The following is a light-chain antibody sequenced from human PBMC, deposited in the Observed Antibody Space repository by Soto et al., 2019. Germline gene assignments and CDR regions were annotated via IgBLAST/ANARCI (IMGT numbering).Light chain of an antibody. CDR1: SSNIGSNT. CDR2: SNN. J-gene: IGLJ1*01. Sequence: QSVLTQPPSASGTPGQRVTISCSGSSSNIGSNTVNWYQQLPGTAPKLLICSNNQRPSGVPDRFSGSKSGTSASLAISGLQSEDETDYYCAAWDDRLDGYVFGTGTKLTVL. V-gene: IGLV1-44*01. CDR3: AAWDDRLDGYV.